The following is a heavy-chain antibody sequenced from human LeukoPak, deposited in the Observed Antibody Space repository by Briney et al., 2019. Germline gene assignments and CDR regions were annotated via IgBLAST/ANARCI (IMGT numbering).Heavy chain of an antibody. V-gene: IGHV1-2*02. D-gene: IGHD3-16*01. CDR3: ARDRGLRLGDSGGFDP. CDR2: INPNSGGT. Sequence: ASVKVSCKASGYTFTGYYMHWVRQAPGQGLEWMGWINPNSGGTNYAQKFQGRVTMTRDTSISTAYMELSRLRSDDTAVYYCARDRGLRLGDSGGFDPWGQGTLVTVFS. J-gene: IGHJ5*02. CDR1: GYTFTGYY.